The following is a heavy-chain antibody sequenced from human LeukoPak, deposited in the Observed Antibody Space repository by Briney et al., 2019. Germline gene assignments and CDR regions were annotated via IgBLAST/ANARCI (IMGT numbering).Heavy chain of an antibody. CDR2: ISSSSSYI. CDR1: GFTFSSYS. V-gene: IGHV3-21*01. D-gene: IGHD3-16*01. CDR3: ARDVWGTLAGTPPHFDY. J-gene: IGHJ4*02. Sequence: GGSLRLSCAASGFTFSSYSMNWVRQAPGKGLEWVSSISSSSSYIYYADSVKGRFTISRDNAKNSLYLQMNSLRAEDTAVYYCARDVWGTLAGTPPHFDYWGQGTLVTVSS.